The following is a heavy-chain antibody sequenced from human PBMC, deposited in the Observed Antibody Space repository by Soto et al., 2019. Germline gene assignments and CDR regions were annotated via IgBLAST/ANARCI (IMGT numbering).Heavy chain of an antibody. D-gene: IGHD1-26*01. CDR3: GRSDLYGGKYWGFDT. CDR1: GGSLSGYY. CDR2: VHYSGST. Sequence: SETLSLTCTVSGGSLSGYYWSWIRQSPGKGLEWIGYVHYSGSTNYNPSLKSRVTISVDTSKNQFSLKLNSVTAADTAVYYCGRSDLYGGKYWGFDTWGQGALVT. J-gene: IGHJ5*02. V-gene: IGHV4-59*13.